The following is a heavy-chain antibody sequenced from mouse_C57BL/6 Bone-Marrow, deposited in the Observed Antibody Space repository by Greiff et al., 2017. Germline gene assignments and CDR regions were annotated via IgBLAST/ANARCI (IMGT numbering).Heavy chain of an antibody. Sequence: EVKLQESGAELVKPGASVKLSCTASGFNIKDYYIHWVKQRTEQGLEWIGRIDPEDGETKYAPKFQDKATIPADTSSNTAYLQLSSLTSENTAVYYVTRSLISYDTNYWGQGTTLTVSA. D-gene: IGHD2-12*01. CDR1: GFNIKDYY. CDR2: IDPEDGET. V-gene: IGHV14-2*01. CDR3: TRSLISYDTNY. J-gene: IGHJ2*01.